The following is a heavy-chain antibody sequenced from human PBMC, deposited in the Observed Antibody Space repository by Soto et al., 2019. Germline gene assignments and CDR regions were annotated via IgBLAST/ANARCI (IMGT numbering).Heavy chain of an antibody. V-gene: IGHV3-21*01. CDR1: GFTFSSYS. CDR2: ISGGSGYI. CDR3: ARGRIQLWYYDY. Sequence: EVQLVESGGGLVNPGGSLRLSCAASGFTFSSYSMNWVRQAPGRGLEWVSSISGGSGYIYYADSVKGRLTISRDNTKNSLYRQMNSLRAEDTAVYYCARGRIQLWYYDYWGQGTLVTVSS. D-gene: IGHD5-18*01. J-gene: IGHJ4*02.